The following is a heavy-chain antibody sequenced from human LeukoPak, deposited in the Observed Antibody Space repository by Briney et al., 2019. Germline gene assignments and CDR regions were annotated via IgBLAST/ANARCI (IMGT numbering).Heavy chain of an antibody. D-gene: IGHD7-27*01. J-gene: IGHJ2*01. CDR1: GGSISSSSYY. CDR2: IYYSGST. V-gene: IGHV4-39*07. Sequence: PSETLSLTCTVSGGSISSSSYYWGWIRQPPGKGLEWIGSIYYSGSTYYNPSLKSRVTISVDTSKNQFSLKLSSVTAADTAVYYCARDYWGYWYFDLWGRGTLVTVSS. CDR3: ARDYWGYWYFDL.